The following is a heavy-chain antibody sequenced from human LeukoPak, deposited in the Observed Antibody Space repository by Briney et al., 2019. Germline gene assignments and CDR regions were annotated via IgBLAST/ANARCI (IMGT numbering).Heavy chain of an antibody. Sequence: GASVKVSCKASGYTFTNYGISWVRLAPGKGLEWVGWISGYTANTNYVQKFQGRVTMTTDTSTHTAYMELGSLRSDDTAVYYCARGSHRLYDYVWGTYESKDYWGQGTLVTVSS. CDR1: GYTFTNYG. CDR3: ARGSHRLYDYVWGTYESKDY. D-gene: IGHD3-16*01. J-gene: IGHJ4*02. CDR2: ISGYTANT. V-gene: IGHV1-18*01.